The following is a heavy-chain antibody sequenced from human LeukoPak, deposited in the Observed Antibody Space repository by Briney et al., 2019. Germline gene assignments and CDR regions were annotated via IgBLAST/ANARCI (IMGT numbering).Heavy chain of an antibody. CDR3: VRTIAVAVAFDY. D-gene: IGHD6-19*01. CDR1: GFTFSSYT. Sequence: GGSLRLSCAASGFTFSSYTMHWVRQAPGKGLELVSTIGSNGGSTYHANSVKGRFIITRDNSKNTLYLQMGSLRAEDMAVYYCVRTIAVAVAFDYWGQGTLVTVSS. CDR2: IGSNGGST. J-gene: IGHJ4*02. V-gene: IGHV3-64*01.